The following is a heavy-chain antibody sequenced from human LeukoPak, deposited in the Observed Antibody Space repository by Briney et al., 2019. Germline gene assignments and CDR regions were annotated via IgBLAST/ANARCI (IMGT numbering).Heavy chain of an antibody. D-gene: IGHD3-3*01. CDR2: INSDGSST. Sequence: GGSLRLSCAASGFTFSSYWMHWVRQAPGKGLVWVSRINSDGSSTSYADSVKGRFTISRDNAKNTLYLQMNSLRAEDTAVYYCARGRRITIFGVVITPDYWGQGTLVTVSS. CDR3: ARGRRITIFGVVITPDY. CDR1: GFTFSSYW. J-gene: IGHJ4*02. V-gene: IGHV3-74*01.